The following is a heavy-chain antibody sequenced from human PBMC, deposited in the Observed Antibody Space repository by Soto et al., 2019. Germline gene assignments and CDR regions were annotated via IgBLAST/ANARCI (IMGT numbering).Heavy chain of an antibody. D-gene: IGHD5-18*01. J-gene: IGHJ4*02. CDR1: GFTFSSYA. CDR3: AKDGEIQLWLSYIFDY. Sequence: GGSLRLSCAASGFTFSSYAMSWVRQAPGKGLEWVSAISGSGGSTYYADSVKGRFTISRDNSKNTLYLQMNSLRAEDTAVYYCAKDGEIQLWLSYIFDYWGQGTLVTVSS. V-gene: IGHV3-23*01. CDR2: ISGSGGST.